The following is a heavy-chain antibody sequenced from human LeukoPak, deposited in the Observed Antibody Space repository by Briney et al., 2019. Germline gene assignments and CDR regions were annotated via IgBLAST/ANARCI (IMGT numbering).Heavy chain of an antibody. CDR3: ARDGEQQLYYHYMDV. D-gene: IGHD6-13*01. J-gene: IGHJ6*03. CDR2: ISAYNGNT. Sequence: ASVKVSCKASGYTFTSYGISWVRQAPGQGIEGMGWISAYNGNTNYAQKLQGRVTMTTDTSTSTAYMELRSLRSEDTAVYYCARDGEQQLYYHYMDVWGKGTTVTVSS. CDR1: GYTFTSYG. V-gene: IGHV1-18*01.